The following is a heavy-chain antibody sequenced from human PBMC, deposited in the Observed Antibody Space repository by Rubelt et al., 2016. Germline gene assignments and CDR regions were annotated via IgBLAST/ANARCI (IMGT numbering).Heavy chain of an antibody. CDR2: INPSGGGT. Sequence: QVQLVQSGAEVKKPGASVKVSCKASGYIFISYYMHWVRQAPGQGLEWLSIINPSGGGTSYAKQFQGSITKTRDTTTSTVYMELSSLGSEDTAVYYCARTSGNYAIDYWGQGTLVTVSS. CDR1: GYIFISYY. J-gene: IGHJ4*02. CDR3: ARTSGNYAIDY. V-gene: IGHV1-46*03. D-gene: IGHD1-26*01.